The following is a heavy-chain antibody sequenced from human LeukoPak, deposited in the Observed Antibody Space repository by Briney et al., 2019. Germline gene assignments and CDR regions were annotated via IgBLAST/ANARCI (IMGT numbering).Heavy chain of an antibody. CDR1: GGSISSYY. J-gene: IGHJ3*02. D-gene: IGHD3-3*01. V-gene: IGHV4-4*07. Sequence: SETLSLTCTVSGGSISSYYWSWIRQPAGKGLEWIGRIYTSGSTNYNPSLKSRVTMSVDTSKNQFSLKLSSVTVADTAVYYCARDKHDFWSGYYVAFDIWGQGTMVTVSS. CDR3: ARDKHDFWSGYYVAFDI. CDR2: IYTSGST.